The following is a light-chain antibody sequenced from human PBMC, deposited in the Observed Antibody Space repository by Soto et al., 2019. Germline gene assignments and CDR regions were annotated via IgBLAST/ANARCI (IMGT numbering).Light chain of an antibody. CDR3: QQYGYYST. CDR1: QSISTW. Sequence: IQMTQSPATLSASGGDRVTITCRASQSISTWLAWYQQRPGKAPKLLIYDASSWQSGVPSRFSGSGSGTEITLTISRLQPDDSAYYCCQQYGYYSTFGQGTKVEIK. CDR2: DAS. V-gene: IGKV1-5*01. J-gene: IGKJ1*01.